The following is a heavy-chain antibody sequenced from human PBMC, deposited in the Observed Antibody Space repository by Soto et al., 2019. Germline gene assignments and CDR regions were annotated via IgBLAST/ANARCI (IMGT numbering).Heavy chain of an antibody. V-gene: IGHV4-59*01. CDR2: IHDSGTT. D-gene: IGHD5-12*01. CDR3: ARGEGGGYSDY. CDR1: GVSISSYY. J-gene: IGHJ4*02. Sequence: QVQLQESGPGLVKPSETLSLTCTVSGVSISSYYWSWIRQPPGKGLEWIGYIHDSGTTNSNPSLKSRVTISIDTIEHQFSMKLTSLTAADTAVYYWARGEGGGYSDYWGQGTRVTVSS.